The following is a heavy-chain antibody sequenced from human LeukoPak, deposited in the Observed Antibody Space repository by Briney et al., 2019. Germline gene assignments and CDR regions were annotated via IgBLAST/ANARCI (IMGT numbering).Heavy chain of an antibody. CDR2: ISGSGGST. CDR3: ARDPSDFYGVVIEGYFDY. D-gene: IGHD3-3*01. J-gene: IGHJ4*02. Sequence: PGGSLRLSCAASGFTFSSYAMSWVRQAPGKGLEWVSAISGSGGSTYYADSVKGRFTISRDNSKNTLYLQMNSLRAEDTAVYYCARDPSDFYGVVIEGYFDYWGQGTLVTVSS. CDR1: GFTFSSYA. V-gene: IGHV3-23*01.